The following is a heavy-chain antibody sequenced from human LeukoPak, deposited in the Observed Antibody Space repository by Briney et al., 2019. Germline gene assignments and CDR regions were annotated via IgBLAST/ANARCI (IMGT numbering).Heavy chain of an antibody. CDR3: ASQRKSSSSWPVVDY. J-gene: IGHJ4*02. Sequence: SETLSLTFTVSGGPINDYYWAWIRQPSGQGLEWLGRIHTGGSTNYNPSLRRRLTMSVDTSKNQFSLKLSSVTAADTAVYYCASQRKSSSSWPVVDYWGQGTLVTVSS. D-gene: IGHD2-2*01. CDR2: IHTGGST. CDR1: GGPINDYY. V-gene: IGHV4-4*07.